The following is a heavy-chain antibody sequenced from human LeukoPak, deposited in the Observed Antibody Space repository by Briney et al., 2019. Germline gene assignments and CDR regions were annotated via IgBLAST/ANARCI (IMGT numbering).Heavy chain of an antibody. V-gene: IGHV4-59*11. CDR2: IYYSGST. D-gene: IGHD6-25*01. J-gene: IGHJ4*02. Sequence: SETLSLTCTVSGGSIRSHYWSWIWQPPGMGLEWIGYIYYSGSTNYNPSLKSRVTISVDTSKNQFSLRLSSVTAADTAVYYCVREATSGSFNYWGQGTLVTVSS. CDR3: VREATSGSFNY. CDR1: GGSIRSHY.